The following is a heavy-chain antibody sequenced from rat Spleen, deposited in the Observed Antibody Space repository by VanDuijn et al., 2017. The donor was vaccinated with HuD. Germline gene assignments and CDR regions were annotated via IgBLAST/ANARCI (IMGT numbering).Heavy chain of an antibody. J-gene: IGHJ4*01. CDR3: TTGGYVMDA. V-gene: IGHV5-31*01. CDR2: ITSTGGGT. CDR1: GFTFNNYW. Sequence: EVQLVESGGGLVQSGRSLKLSCVASGFTFNNYWMTWIRQAPGKGLEWIASITSTGGGTYYPDSVKGRFTLSRDNAKSTLYLQMGSLRSEDTATYYCTTGGYVMDAWGQGASVTVSS. D-gene: IGHD1-11*01.